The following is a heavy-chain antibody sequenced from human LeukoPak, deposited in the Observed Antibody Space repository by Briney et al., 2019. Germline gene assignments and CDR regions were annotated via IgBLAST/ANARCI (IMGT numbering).Heavy chain of an antibody. J-gene: IGHJ4*02. CDR2: INHSGST. Sequence: SETLSLTCAVCGGSFSGYYWSWIRQPPGKGLEWIGEINHSGSTNYNPSLKSRVTISVDTSKNQFSLKLSSVTAADTAVYYCARVGPADIVVVPAAASFDYWGQGTLVTVSS. D-gene: IGHD2-2*01. V-gene: IGHV4-34*01. CDR1: GGSFSGYY. CDR3: ARVGPADIVVVPAAASFDY.